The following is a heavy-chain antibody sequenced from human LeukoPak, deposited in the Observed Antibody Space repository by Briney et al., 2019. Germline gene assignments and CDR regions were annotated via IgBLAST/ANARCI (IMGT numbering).Heavy chain of an antibody. V-gene: IGHV3-23*01. Sequence: SGGSLRLSCAASGFTFSSYAMSWVRRAPGKGLEWVSAISGSGGSTYYADSVKGRFTISRDNSKNTLYLQMNSLRAEDTAVYYCAKDPSLYCTNGVCSSDYWGQGTLVTVSS. CDR2: ISGSGGST. CDR1: GFTFSSYA. J-gene: IGHJ4*02. D-gene: IGHD2-8*01. CDR3: AKDPSLYCTNGVCSSDY.